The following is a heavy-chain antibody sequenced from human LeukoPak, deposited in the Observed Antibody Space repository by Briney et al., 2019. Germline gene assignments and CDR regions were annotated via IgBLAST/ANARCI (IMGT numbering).Heavy chain of an antibody. Sequence: SVKVSCKASGGTFSSYAISWVRQAPGQGLEWMGGIIPIFGTANYAQKFQGRVTITADESTSTAYMELSSLRSEDTAVYYCARSIGYYYDSSGYYFDYWGQGTLVTVSS. CDR2: IIPIFGTA. CDR1: GGTFSSYA. CDR3: ARSIGYYYDSSGYYFDY. D-gene: IGHD3-22*01. J-gene: IGHJ4*02. V-gene: IGHV1-69*13.